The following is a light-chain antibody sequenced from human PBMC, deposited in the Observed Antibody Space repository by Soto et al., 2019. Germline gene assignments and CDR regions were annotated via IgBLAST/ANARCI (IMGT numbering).Light chain of an antibody. CDR2: GAS. CDR1: QSVSSNY. J-gene: IGKJ5*01. CDR3: QQYGSSAPIT. V-gene: IGKV3-20*01. Sequence: EIVLTQSPGTLSLSPGERATLSCRASQSVSSNYLAWYQQKPGQAPRLLIYGASSRATGIPDRFSGSGSGTDFTLTISRLEPEDFALYYCQQYGSSAPITFGQGTRLENK.